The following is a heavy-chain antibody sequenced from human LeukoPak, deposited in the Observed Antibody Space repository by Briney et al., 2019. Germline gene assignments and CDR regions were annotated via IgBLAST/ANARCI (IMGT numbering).Heavy chain of an antibody. D-gene: IGHD3-10*01. CDR1: GYTFTSYA. V-gene: IGHV1-46*01. J-gene: IGHJ6*02. CDR2: INPSGGST. Sequence: ASVKVSCKASGYTFTSYAMNWVRQAPGQGLEWMGIINPSGGSTSYAQKFQGGVTMTRDTSTSTVYMELSSLRSEDTAVYYCARDRSPGWFGELRSYYYGMDVWGQGTTVTVSS. CDR3: ARDRSPGWFGELRSYYYGMDV.